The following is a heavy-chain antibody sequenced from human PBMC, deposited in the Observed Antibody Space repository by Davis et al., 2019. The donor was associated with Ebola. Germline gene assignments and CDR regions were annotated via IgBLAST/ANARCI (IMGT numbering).Heavy chain of an antibody. CDR3: NANPSHGMDV. J-gene: IGHJ6*02. CDR1: GGSVSSGSYY. V-gene: IGHV4-61*01. CDR2: IYYSGST. Sequence: MPSETLSLTCTVSGGSVSSGSYYWSWIRQPPGKGLEWIGYIYYSGSTNYNPSLKSRVTISVDTSKNQFSLKLSSVTAADTAVYYCNANPSHGMDVWGQGTTVTVSS.